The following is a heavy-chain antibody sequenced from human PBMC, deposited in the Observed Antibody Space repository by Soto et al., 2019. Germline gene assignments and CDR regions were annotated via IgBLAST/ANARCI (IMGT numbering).Heavy chain of an antibody. CDR2: INHSGST. J-gene: IGHJ5*02. D-gene: IGHD3-3*01. Sequence: LSLTCAVHGGSFSGYYWSWIRQAPGKGLEWIGEINHSGSTNYNPSLKSRVTISVDTSKNQFSLKLSSVTAADTAVYYCARGYDFWSGYSRSWFDPWGQGTLVTVSS. CDR3: ARGYDFWSGYSRSWFDP. CDR1: GGSFSGYY. V-gene: IGHV4-34*01.